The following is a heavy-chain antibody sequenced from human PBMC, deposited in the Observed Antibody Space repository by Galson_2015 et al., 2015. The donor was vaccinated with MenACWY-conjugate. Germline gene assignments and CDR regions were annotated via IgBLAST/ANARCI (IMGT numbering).Heavy chain of an antibody. J-gene: IGHJ2*01. D-gene: IGHD3-22*01. CDR2: INPSGGST. Sequence: QSGAEVKKPGESLKISCKASGYTFTSYYMHWVRQAPGQGLEWMGIINPSGGSTSYAQKFQGRVTMTRDTSTSTAYMELSSLRSEDTAVYYCARVKFLDYYDSSGYSSSYWYFDLWGRPTLVTVSS. CDR3: ARVKFLDYYDSSGYSSSYWYFDL. CDR1: GYTFTSYY. V-gene: IGHV1-46*01.